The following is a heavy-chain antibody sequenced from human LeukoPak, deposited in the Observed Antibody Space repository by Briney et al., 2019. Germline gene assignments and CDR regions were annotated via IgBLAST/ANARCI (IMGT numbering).Heavy chain of an antibody. CDR2: IYSGGST. V-gene: IGHV3-53*01. J-gene: IGHJ6*01. CDR3: ARYGSLGYYYGMVA. D-gene: IGHD1-26*01. CDR1: GFTVSGNY. Sequence: PGGSLRLSCSAYGFTVSGNYLIWLRQAPGKGLEWVSVIYSGGSTYYADSVKGRFTISRDNPKNTLYLQMNTLRADDTAVYYCARYGSLGYYYGMVARGQGTTVTVSS.